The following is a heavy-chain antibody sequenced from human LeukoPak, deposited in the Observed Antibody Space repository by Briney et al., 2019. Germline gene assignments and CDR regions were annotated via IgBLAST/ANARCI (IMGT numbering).Heavy chain of an antibody. CDR3: AILSSTSIIGGDWFDP. CDR2: ISYDGSNK. D-gene: IGHD2-2*01. V-gene: IGHV3-30*03. Sequence: RGGSLRLSCAASGFTFSSYGMHWVRQAPGTGLEWVAAISYDGSNKYYADSVKGRFTISRDNSKSTLYLQMNSLRAEDTAVYYCAILSSTSIIGGDWFDPWGQGTLVTVSS. CDR1: GFTFSSYG. J-gene: IGHJ5*02.